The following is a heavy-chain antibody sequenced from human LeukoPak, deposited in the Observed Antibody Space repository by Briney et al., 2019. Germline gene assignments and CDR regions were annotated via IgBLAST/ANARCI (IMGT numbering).Heavy chain of an antibody. J-gene: IGHJ4*02. CDR3: AKVDHPRIVVVITTVFDY. CDR2: ISGSGGST. D-gene: IGHD3-22*01. Sequence: PGGSLRLSCAASGFTFSSYAMSWVRQAPGKGLEWVSAISGSGGSTYYADSVKGRLTISRDNSKNTLYLQMNSLRAEDTAVYYCAKVDHPRIVVVITTVFDYWGQGTLVTVSS. CDR1: GFTFSSYA. V-gene: IGHV3-23*01.